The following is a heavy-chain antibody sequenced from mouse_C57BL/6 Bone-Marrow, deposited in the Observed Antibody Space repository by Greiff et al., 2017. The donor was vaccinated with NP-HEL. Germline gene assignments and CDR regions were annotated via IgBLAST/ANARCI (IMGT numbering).Heavy chain of an antibody. V-gene: IGHV1-64*01. J-gene: IGHJ4*01. CDR1: GYTFTSYW. CDR3: ARSGIYYGNSNYAMDY. D-gene: IGHD2-1*01. Sequence: QVHVKQSGAELVKPGASVKLSCKASGYTFTSYWMHWVKQRPGQGLEWIGMIHPNSGSTNYNEKFKSKATLTVDKSSSTAYMQLSSLTSEDSAVYYCARSGIYYGNSNYAMDYWGQGTSVTVSS. CDR2: IHPNSGST.